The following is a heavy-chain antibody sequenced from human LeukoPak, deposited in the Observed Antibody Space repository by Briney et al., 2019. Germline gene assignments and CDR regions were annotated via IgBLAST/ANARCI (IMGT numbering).Heavy chain of an antibody. J-gene: IGHJ4*02. Sequence: SETLSLTCAVYGGSFSGYYWSWIRQPPGKGLEWIGEINHSGSTNYNPSLKSRVTISVDTSKNQFSLKLSSVTAADTAVYYCARRRGYSSSWPRYYFDYWGQGTLVTVSS. CDR1: GGSFSGYY. CDR3: ARRRGYSSSWPRYYFDY. D-gene: IGHD6-13*01. CDR2: INHSGST. V-gene: IGHV4-34*01.